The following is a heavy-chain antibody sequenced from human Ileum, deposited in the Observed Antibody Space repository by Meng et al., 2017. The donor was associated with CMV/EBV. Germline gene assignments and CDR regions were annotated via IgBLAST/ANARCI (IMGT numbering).Heavy chain of an antibody. CDR2: ISSSNGAI. CDR1: RCTFSRFG. Sequence: GGTLRLSCAASRCTFSRFGMNWGRHDPGKGLEWVSYISSSNGAIDYADSVKGRFAISRDNAKNSLYLQMNSLRAEDTDIYCCARDGAAAASDYWGQGTLVTVSS. CDR3: ARDGAAAASDY. D-gene: IGHD6-13*01. J-gene: IGHJ4*02. V-gene: IGHV3-48*04.